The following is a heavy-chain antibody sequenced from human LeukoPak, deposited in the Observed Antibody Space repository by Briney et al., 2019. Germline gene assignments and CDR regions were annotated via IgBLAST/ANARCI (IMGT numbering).Heavy chain of an antibody. CDR3: ARATRGCSGGSCQPLRVDYYYYYMDV. CDR2: IIPIFGTA. J-gene: IGHJ6*03. V-gene: IGHV1-69*13. CDR1: GYTFTNYG. Sequence: SVKVSCKASGYTFTNYGITWVRQAPGQGLEWMGGIIPIFGTANYAQKFQGRVTITADESTSTAYMELSSLRSEDTAVYYCARATRGCSGGSCQPLRVDYYYYYMDVWGKGTTVTISS. D-gene: IGHD2-15*01.